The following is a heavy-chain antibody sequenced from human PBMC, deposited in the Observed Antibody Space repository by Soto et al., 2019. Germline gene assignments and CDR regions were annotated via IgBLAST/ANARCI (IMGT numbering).Heavy chain of an antibody. D-gene: IGHD2-2*01. CDR3: AKTTWPDCRSTNCYGAFDI. CDR1: GFTFSSYG. V-gene: IGHV3-33*03. CDR2: IWYDGSNK. J-gene: IGHJ3*02. Sequence: GGSLRLSCAASGFTFSSYGMHWVRQAPGKGLEWVAVIWYDGSNKYYADSVKGRFTISRDNAKNSLYLQMNSLRAEDTALYYCAKTTWPDCRSTNCYGAFDIWGQGTMVTVSS.